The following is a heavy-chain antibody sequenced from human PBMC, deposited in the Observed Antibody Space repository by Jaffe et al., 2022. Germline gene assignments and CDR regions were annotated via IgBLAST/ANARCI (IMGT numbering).Heavy chain of an antibody. D-gene: IGHD2-15*01. CDR3: ASRKVDRKRTYYYMDV. CDR2: IIPIFGTA. Sequence: QVQLVQSGAEVKKPGSSVKVSCKASGGTFSSYAISWVRQAPGQGLEWMGGIIPIFGTANYAQKFQGRVTITADESTSTAYMELSSLRSEDTAVYYCASRKVDRKRTYYYMDVWGKGTTVTVSS. V-gene: IGHV1-69*01. J-gene: IGHJ6*03. CDR1: GGTFSSYA.